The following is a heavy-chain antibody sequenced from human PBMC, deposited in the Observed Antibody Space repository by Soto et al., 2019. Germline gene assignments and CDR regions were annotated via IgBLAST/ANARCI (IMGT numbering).Heavy chain of an antibody. J-gene: IGHJ6*02. Sequence: QVQLQESGPGLVMPSETLSLTCTVSGGSITGYYWNWIRQPPGKGLEWIGYIHYSGNTNYNPSLKSRVTISVDTSQNQFSLKLSSVTAADTAVYFCARRGYSSSTGYYYGMDVWGQGTTVTVSS. CDR2: IHYSGNT. CDR1: GGSITGYY. D-gene: IGHD6-13*01. V-gene: IGHV4-59*01. CDR3: ARRGYSSSTGYYYGMDV.